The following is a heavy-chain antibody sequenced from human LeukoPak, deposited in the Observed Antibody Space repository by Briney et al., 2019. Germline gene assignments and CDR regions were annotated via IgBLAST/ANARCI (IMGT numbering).Heavy chain of an antibody. Sequence: GESLKISCKGSGYSFTNYWLAWVRQMPGQGLEWMGTIYPGDSDTRYSPSFQGQVTISADKSISTAYLQWSGLKASDTAMYYCARHHYSGLYNWFDPWGQGTLVTVSS. CDR3: ARHHYSGLYNWFDP. CDR2: IYPGDSDT. J-gene: IGHJ5*02. D-gene: IGHD1-26*01. V-gene: IGHV5-51*01. CDR1: GYSFTNYW.